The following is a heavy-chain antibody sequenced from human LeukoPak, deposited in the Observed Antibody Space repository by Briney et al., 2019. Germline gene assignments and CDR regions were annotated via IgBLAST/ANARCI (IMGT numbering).Heavy chain of an antibody. J-gene: IGHJ4*02. V-gene: IGHV1-2*02. CDR1: GYTFTAYY. CDR3: ARVGGPTPGHYYFDY. D-gene: IGHD3-16*01. Sequence: ASVKVSCKASGYTFTAYYIHWVRQAPGQGLEWMGWINPHSGGTNYAQKFQGRVTMPRDTSITTAYMELSRLRSDDTAVYYCARVGGPTPGHYYFDYWGQGTVVTVSS. CDR2: INPHSGGT.